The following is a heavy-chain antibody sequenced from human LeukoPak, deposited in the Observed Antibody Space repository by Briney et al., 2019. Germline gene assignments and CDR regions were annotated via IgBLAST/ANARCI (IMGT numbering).Heavy chain of an antibody. CDR3: AREYYDILTGSLDY. Sequence: GASVKVSCKASGYTFTGYYMHWVRQAPGQGLEWMGWINPNSGGTNYAQKFQGRVTMTRDTSISTAYMEVSRLRSDDAAVYYCAREYYDILTGSLDYWGQGTLVTVSS. J-gene: IGHJ4*02. V-gene: IGHV1-2*02. CDR1: GYTFTGYY. CDR2: INPNSGGT. D-gene: IGHD3-9*01.